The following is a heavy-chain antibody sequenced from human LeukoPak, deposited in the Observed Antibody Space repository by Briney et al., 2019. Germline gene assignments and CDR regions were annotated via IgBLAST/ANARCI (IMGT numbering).Heavy chain of an antibody. J-gene: IGHJ6*02. V-gene: IGHV3-7*01. CDR1: GFTFNKFW. CDR3: ARGTPSSSGWLYYGMDV. Sequence: GGSLRLSCATSGFTFNKFWMTWVRQAPGKGPEWVANIKQDGSEKYYVDSVKGRFTISRDNAKNTLYLQMNSLRAEDTAVYYCARGTPSSSGWLYYGMDVWGQGTTVTVSS. CDR2: IKQDGSEK. D-gene: IGHD6-19*01.